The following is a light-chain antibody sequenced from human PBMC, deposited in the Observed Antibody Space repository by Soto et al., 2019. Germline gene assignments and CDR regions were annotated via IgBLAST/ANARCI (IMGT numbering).Light chain of an antibody. V-gene: IGKV3-20*01. CDR2: GVS. CDR3: QQYGGSPLT. Sequence: EIVLTQSPGTLSLSPGERATLSCRASQSVSSSLAWYQQKGGQAPRLLIHGVSSRATGIPDRFSGSGSGTDFTLTISRLEPEDFAVYYCQQYGGSPLTFGQGTKVEVK. J-gene: IGKJ1*01. CDR1: QSVSSS.